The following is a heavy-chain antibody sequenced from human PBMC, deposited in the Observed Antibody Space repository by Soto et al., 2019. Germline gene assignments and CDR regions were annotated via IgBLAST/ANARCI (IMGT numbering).Heavy chain of an antibody. CDR3: ARRIAAAGTPGFFDY. J-gene: IGHJ4*02. D-gene: IGHD6-13*01. V-gene: IGHV4-31*03. CDR2: IYYSGST. Sequence: PSETLSLTCTVSGGSISSGGYYWSWIRQHPGKGLEWIGYIYYSGSTYYNPSPKSRVTISVDTSKNQFSLKLSSVTAADTAVYYCARRIAAAGTPGFFDYWGQGTLVTVSS. CDR1: GGSISSGGYY.